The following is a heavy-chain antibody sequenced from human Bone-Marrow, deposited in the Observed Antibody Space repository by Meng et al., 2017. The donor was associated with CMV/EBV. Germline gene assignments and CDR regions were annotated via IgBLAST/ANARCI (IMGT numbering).Heavy chain of an antibody. V-gene: IGHV5-51*01. Sequence: GGSLRLSCKGSGYSFTSYWIGWVRQMPGKGLEWMGIIYPGDSDTRYSPSFPGQVTISADKSISTAYLQWSSLKASDTAMYYCARHLGGTTLGYWGQGTLVTVSS. CDR2: IYPGDSDT. J-gene: IGHJ4*02. D-gene: IGHD2/OR15-2a*01. CDR3: ARHLGGTTLGY. CDR1: GYSFTSYW.